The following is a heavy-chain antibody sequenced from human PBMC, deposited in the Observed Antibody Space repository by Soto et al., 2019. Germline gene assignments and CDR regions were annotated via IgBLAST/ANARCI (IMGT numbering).Heavy chain of an antibody. D-gene: IGHD6-13*01. Sequence: GASVKVSCKASGSTFTSYGISWVRQAPGQGLEWMGWISAYNGNTNYAQKLQGRVTMTTDTSTSTVYTELRSLRSDDTAVFYCARELRITTAGPRPYDYWGQGTLVTVSS. J-gene: IGHJ4*02. V-gene: IGHV1-18*01. CDR3: ARELRITTAGPRPYDY. CDR1: GSTFTSYG. CDR2: ISAYNGNT.